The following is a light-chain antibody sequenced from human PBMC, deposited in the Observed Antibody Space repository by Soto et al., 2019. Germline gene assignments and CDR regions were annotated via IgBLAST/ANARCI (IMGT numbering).Light chain of an antibody. V-gene: IGLV2-14*01. CDR3: SSYTSSTLV. CDR1: SSDVGGYNY. Sequence: QSVLTQPASVSGSPGQSITISCTGTSSDVGGYNYVSWYQQHPGKAPKLMIYDVSNRPSGVSNRCSGSKSGNTASLTISGLQAEDEADYSCSSYTSSTLVFGGGTKLTVL. J-gene: IGLJ2*01. CDR2: DVS.